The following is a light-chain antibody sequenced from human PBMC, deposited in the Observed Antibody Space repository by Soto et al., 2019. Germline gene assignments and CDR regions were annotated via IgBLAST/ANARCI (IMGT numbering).Light chain of an antibody. CDR3: QQYDNLPIT. Sequence: EIQMTQSPSSLSASVGDRVRSTCGASQSSSSYLNWYQQKPGKAPNLLIYDTSVLETGVPSRFSGSKSGTDFTFTISSLQPEDVATYYCQQYDNLPITFGQGTLLEIK. V-gene: IGKV1-33*01. J-gene: IGKJ5*01. CDR2: DTS. CDR1: QSSSSY.